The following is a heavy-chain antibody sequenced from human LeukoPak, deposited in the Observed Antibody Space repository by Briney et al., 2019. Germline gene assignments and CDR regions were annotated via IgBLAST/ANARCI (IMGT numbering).Heavy chain of an antibody. CDR1: GASIRSYY. CDR3: ARLGGPAAVDY. J-gene: IGHJ4*02. D-gene: IGHD2-2*01. CDR2: MYNSGST. V-gene: IGHV4-59*01. Sequence: PSETLSLTCTVSGASIRSYYWSWIRQPPGRGLEWIGYMYNSGSTYYNPSLKSRVTISGDTSKNQFSLKLTSVTAADTAVYYCARLGGPAAVDYWGEGTLVTVSS.